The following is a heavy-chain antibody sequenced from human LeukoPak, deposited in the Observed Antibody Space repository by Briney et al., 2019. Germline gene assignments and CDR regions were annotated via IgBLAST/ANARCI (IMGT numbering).Heavy chain of an antibody. CDR1: GYSISSGYY. CDR3: AREPAAPAGRNYFDY. V-gene: IGHV4-38-2*02. CDR2: IYHSGST. Sequence: PSETLSLTCTVSGYSISSGYYWGWIRQPPGKGLEWIGYIYHSGSTYYNPSLKSRVTISQDTSKNQFSLKLSSVTAADTAVYYCAREPAAPAGRNYFDYWGQGTLVTVSS. J-gene: IGHJ4*02. D-gene: IGHD6-13*01.